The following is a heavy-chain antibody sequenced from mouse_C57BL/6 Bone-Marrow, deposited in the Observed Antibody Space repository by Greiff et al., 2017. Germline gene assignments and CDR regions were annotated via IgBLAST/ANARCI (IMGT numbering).Heavy chain of an antibody. CDR1: GFNIKDDY. J-gene: IGHJ3*01. D-gene: IGHD1-1*02. CDR3: TTEPLYGPNAY. CDR2: IDPENGDT. Sequence: EVKLQESGAELVRPGASVKLSCTASGFNIKDDYMHWVKQRPEQGLEWIGWIDPENGDTEYASKFQGKATITADTSSNTAYLQLSSLTSEDTAVYYCTTEPLYGPNAYWGQGTLVTVSA. V-gene: IGHV14-4*01.